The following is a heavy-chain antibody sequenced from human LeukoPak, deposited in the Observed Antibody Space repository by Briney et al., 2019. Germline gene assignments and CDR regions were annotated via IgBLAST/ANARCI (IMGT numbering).Heavy chain of an antibody. CDR1: GYTFTGYY. D-gene: IGHD1-26*01. CDR2: INPNSGGT. Sequence: ASVKVSCKASGYTFTGYYMHWVRQAPGQGLEWMGWINPNSGGTNYAQKLQGRVTTTTDTSTSTAYMELRSLRSDDTAVYYCARDNGGSYWGYFDYWGQGTLVTVSS. J-gene: IGHJ4*02. CDR3: ARDNGGSYWGYFDY. V-gene: IGHV1-2*02.